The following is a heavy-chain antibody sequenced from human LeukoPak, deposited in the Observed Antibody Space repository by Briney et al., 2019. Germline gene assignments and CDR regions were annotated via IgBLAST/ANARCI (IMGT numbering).Heavy chain of an antibody. J-gene: IGHJ6*02. Sequence: GGSLRLSCTAPGFPFNAYNIHWIRQSPGRGLEGVSFIRNDETEIHYADFAKGRFTISRDRSKNSLYLQMNSLRAEDTAVYYCARDRVRGYQHYYYGMDVWGQGTTVTVSS. V-gene: IGHV3-30*02. CDR2: IRNDETEI. CDR3: ARDRVRGYQHYYYGMDV. D-gene: IGHD3-16*02. CDR1: GFPFNAYN.